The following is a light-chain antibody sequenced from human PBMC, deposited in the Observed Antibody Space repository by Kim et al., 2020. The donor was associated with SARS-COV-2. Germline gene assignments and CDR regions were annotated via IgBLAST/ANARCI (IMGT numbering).Light chain of an antibody. Sequence: GQRVTISWSGSSSNSGSNAVSWYQQLPGTAPKLLIYSDNQRPSGVPDRFSGSKSGTSASLAISGLQSEDEADYYCAVWDESLSGRVFGGGTKVTVL. CDR2: SDN. V-gene: IGLV1-44*01. CDR1: SSNSGSNA. J-gene: IGLJ3*02. CDR3: AVWDESLSGRV.